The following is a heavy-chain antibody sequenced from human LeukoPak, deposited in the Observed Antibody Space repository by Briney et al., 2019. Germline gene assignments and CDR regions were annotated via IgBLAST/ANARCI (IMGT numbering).Heavy chain of an antibody. Sequence: ASVKVSCKXSGYTFTSYGISWVRQSPGQGLEWMGWISAYNGNTNYAQKLQGRVTMTTDTSTSTAYMELRSLRSDDTAVYYCAVAFITGTTPGDYWGQGTLVTVSS. J-gene: IGHJ4*02. CDR1: GYTFTSYG. CDR3: AVAFITGTTPGDY. V-gene: IGHV1-18*01. CDR2: ISAYNGNT. D-gene: IGHD1-7*01.